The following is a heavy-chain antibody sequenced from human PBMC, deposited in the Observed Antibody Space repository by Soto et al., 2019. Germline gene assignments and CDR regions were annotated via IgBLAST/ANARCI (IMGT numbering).Heavy chain of an antibody. Sequence: SVKLSCKSSGYGYNEYHIHWGRKKIGQGFEWMGWINPNGGATKYAQKFQGRVTVTRDTSIRTVYMELSSLRSDDTAVYYCARESGGATGTLDYYSFYMEVWGKATTVTGSS. D-gene: IGHD5-12*01. CDR2: INPNGGAT. CDR1: GYGYNEYH. V-gene: IGHV1-2*02. CDR3: ARESGGATGTLDYYSFYMEV. J-gene: IGHJ6*03.